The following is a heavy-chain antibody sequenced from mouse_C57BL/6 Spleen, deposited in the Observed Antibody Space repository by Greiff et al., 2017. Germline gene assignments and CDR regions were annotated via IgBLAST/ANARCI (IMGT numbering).Heavy chain of an antibody. V-gene: IGHV14-2*01. CDR3: ARGGNGNPAWFAY. CDR1: GFNIKDYY. Sequence: VHVKQSGAELVKPGASVKLSCTASGFNIKDYYMHWVKQRTEQGLEWIGRIDPEDGETKYAPKFPGKATITADTSSNTAYLQLSSLTSEDTAVYYCARGGNGNPAWFAYWGQGTLVTVSA. CDR2: IDPEDGET. D-gene: IGHD2-1*01. J-gene: IGHJ3*01.